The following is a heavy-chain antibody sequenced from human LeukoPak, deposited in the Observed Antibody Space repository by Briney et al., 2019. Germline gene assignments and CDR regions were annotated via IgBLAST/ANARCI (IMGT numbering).Heavy chain of an antibody. CDR1: GGSICNYY. CDR3: ARRDHYGVKAFDI. D-gene: IGHD4-17*01. J-gene: IGHJ3*02. CDR2: IYYSGST. V-gene: IGHV4-59*08. Sequence: LETLCLTRTVSGGSICNYYWSCIRDPPGKGLGWIGDIYYSGSTNYTPSLRSRVTISVDTSKNQFSLKLSSVTAADTAVYYCARRDHYGVKAFDIWGQGTMVTVSS.